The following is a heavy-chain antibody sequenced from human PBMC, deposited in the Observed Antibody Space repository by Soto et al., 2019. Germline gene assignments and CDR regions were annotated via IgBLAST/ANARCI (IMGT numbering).Heavy chain of an antibody. CDR3: AEDRGSGWGGDYYYYGMDV. CDR2: ISYDGSNK. J-gene: IGHJ6*02. D-gene: IGHD6-19*01. Sequence: QVQLVESGGGVVQPGRSLRLSCAASGFTFSSYGMHWVRQAPGKGLEWVAVISYDGSNKYYADSVKGRFTISRDNSKNTLYLQMNSLRAEDTAVYYCAEDRGSGWGGDYYYYGMDVWGQGTTVTVSS. CDR1: GFTFSSYG. V-gene: IGHV3-30*18.